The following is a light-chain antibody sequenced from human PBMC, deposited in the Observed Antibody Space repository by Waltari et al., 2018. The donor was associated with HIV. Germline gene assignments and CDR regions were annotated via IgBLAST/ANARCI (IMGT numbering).Light chain of an antibody. CDR2: GNV. CDR1: SSTIGNNI. Sequence: QSVLTQPPSVSATPGQRVTISCSGSSSTIGNNIVTWYQQLPGTAPKLIIYGNVQRPSGVPDRFSGSKSGTSASLAISGLQSEDEADYYCATWDDSLNGPLFGGGTKLTVL. V-gene: IGLV1-44*01. CDR3: ATWDDSLNGPL. J-gene: IGLJ2*01.